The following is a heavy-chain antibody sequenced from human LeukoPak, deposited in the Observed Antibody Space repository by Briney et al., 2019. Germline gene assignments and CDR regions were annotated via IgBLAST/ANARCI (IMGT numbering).Heavy chain of an antibody. V-gene: IGHV3-21*01. J-gene: IGHJ4*02. CDR2: ISSSSSYI. CDR1: GFTFSSYG. Sequence: PGGSLRLSCAASGFTFSSYGMHWVRQAPGKGLEWVSSISSSSSYIYYADSVKGRFTISRDNAKNSLYLQMNSLRAEDTAVYYCARDRPLGYHYDSSGHVYWGQGTLVTVSS. D-gene: IGHD3-22*01. CDR3: ARDRPLGYHYDSSGHVY.